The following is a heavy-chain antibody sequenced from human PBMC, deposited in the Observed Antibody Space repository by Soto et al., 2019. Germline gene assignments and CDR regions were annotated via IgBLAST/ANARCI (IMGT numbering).Heavy chain of an antibody. V-gene: IGHV4-59*01. Sequence: PSETLSLTCTVSGGSIRSYYLSWIRQPPGKGLEWIGYIYYSGSTNYNPSLKSRVTISVDTSKNQFSLKLSSVTAADTAVYYCARVRSSSWYPHFDYWGQGTLVTVSS. CDR1: GGSIRSYY. CDR3: ARVRSSSWYPHFDY. J-gene: IGHJ4*02. D-gene: IGHD6-13*01. CDR2: IYYSGST.